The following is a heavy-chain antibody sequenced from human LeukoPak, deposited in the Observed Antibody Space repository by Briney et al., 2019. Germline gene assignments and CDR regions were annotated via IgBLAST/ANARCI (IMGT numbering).Heavy chain of an antibody. CDR2: IAWDGDK. CDR1: GFSLNTRGLC. D-gene: IGHD4-17*01. CDR3: ARGDYGDRIFDY. Sequence: SGPTLVKPTQTLTLTCTFSGFSLNTRGLCVSWLRQPPGKALEWLALIAWDGDKSYSPSLKTRPTVSKGTSKNQVVLIMTNMDPEDTATYYCARGDYGDRIFDYWGQGTLVTVSS. J-gene: IGHJ4*02. V-gene: IGHV2-70*13.